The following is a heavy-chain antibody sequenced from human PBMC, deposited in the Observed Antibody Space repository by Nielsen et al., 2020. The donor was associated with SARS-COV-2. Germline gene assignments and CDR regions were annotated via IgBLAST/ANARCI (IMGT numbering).Heavy chain of an antibody. CDR3: SMLTTSGWY. J-gene: IGHJ4*02. V-gene: IGHV3-73*01. CDR2: IRSKPNNYAT. D-gene: IGHD6-19*01. CDR1: GISFSGSG. Sequence: GESLKISCAVSGISFSGSGIHWARQASGKGLEWIGRIRSKPNNYATAYGGSVDGRFTISRDDSKCMAYLQMNRLHAEDTAVYYCSMLTTSGWYWGQGTLVTVSS.